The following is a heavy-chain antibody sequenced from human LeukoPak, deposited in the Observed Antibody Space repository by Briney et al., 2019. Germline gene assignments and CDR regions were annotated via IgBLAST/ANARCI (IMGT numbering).Heavy chain of an antibody. V-gene: IGHV4-59*01. Sequence: SETLSLTCTVSGGSISSYYWSWIRQPPGKGLEWIGYIYYSGSTNYNPSLKSRVTISVDTSKNQFSLKLSSVTAADTAVYYCARDRRNKYSSGWFFDYWGQGTLVTVSS. D-gene: IGHD6-19*01. CDR3: ARDRRNKYSSGWFFDY. CDR1: GGSISSYY. CDR2: IYYSGST. J-gene: IGHJ4*02.